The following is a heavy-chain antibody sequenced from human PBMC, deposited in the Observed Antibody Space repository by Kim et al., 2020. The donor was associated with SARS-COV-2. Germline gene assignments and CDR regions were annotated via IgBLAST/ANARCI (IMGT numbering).Heavy chain of an antibody. J-gene: IGHJ6*02. V-gene: IGHV1-69*13. CDR3: ARERRSSSGLVYYYGMDV. CDR1: GGTFSSYA. Sequence: SVKVSCKASGGTFSSYAISWVRQAPGQGLEWMGGIIPIFGTANYAQKFQGRVTITADESTSTAYMELSSLRSEDTAVYYCARERRSSSGLVYYYGMDVWGQGTTVTVSS. CDR2: IIPIFGTA. D-gene: IGHD6-6*01.